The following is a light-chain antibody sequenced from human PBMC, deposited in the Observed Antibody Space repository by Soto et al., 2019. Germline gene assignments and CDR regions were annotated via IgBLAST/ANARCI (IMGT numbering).Light chain of an antibody. J-gene: IGKJ2*01. V-gene: IGKV4-1*01. CDR1: QSVLYTSNSRNY. Sequence: DIVMTQSPDSLAVSLGERATIDCKFSQSVLYTSNSRNYLAWYQQRPGQPPKLLIYWSSTRESGVPDRFSGSGAGTQFTLTISSLQAEDVAVYYCQQYYNTPTTFGQGTKLEIK. CDR3: QQYYNTPTT. CDR2: WSS.